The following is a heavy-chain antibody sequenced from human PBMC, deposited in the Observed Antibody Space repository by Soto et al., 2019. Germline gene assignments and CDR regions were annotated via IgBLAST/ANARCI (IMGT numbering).Heavy chain of an antibody. D-gene: IGHD2-2*02. J-gene: IGHJ6*02. Sequence: WETLSLTCTVSGGSIRSYYWSWIRQSPGKGLEWIGYINYIGSTKYNPSLKSRVNISVDTSKNQFFLKLSSVTAADTALYYCARAVPAAIFSYYGMDVWGQGTTVTV. CDR2: INYIGST. V-gene: IGHV4-59*01. CDR1: GGSIRSYY. CDR3: ARAVPAAIFSYYGMDV.